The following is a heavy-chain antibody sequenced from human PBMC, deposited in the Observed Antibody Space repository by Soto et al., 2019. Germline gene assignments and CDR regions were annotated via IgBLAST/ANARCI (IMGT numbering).Heavy chain of an antibody. CDR1: GFTFSSYG. CDR3: ARGGYYDSSGYPPVYDY. V-gene: IGHV3-30*03. CDR2: ISYDGSNK. D-gene: IGHD3-22*01. J-gene: IGHJ4*02. Sequence: GGSLRLSCAASGFTFSSYGMHWVRQAPGKGLEWVAVISYDGSNKYYADSVKGRFTISRDNSKNILYLQMNSLRAEDTAVYYCARGGYYDSSGYPPVYDYWGQGTLVTVSS.